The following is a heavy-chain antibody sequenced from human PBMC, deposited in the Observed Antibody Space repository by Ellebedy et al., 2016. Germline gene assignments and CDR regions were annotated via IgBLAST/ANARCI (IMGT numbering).Heavy chain of an antibody. CDR2: IYYSGST. CDR3: ARHPRGRSSALFDY. Sequence: SETLSLXXTVSAYSISSGNYWAWIRQPPGKGLEWIGSIYYSGSTYYNPSLKSRVTISVDTSKNQFSLKLSSVTAADTAVYYCARHPRGRSSALFDYWGQGTLVTVSS. V-gene: IGHV4-38-2*02. CDR1: AYSISSGNY. D-gene: IGHD6-6*01. J-gene: IGHJ4*02.